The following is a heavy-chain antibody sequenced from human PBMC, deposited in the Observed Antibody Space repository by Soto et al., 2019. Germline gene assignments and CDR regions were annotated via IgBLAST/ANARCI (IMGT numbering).Heavy chain of an antibody. V-gene: IGHV4-4*02. J-gene: IGHJ4*02. CDR3: ARQGYCSSTRCDAFDY. CDR2: SYHSGST. CDR1: GGCISSSNW. D-gene: IGHD2-2*01. Sequence: SETLSLTCAVSGGCISSSNWWSWVRRRPEKGLEWIGESYHSGSTNYNPSLKSRVTISVDKSKNQFSLKLSSVTAADTAVYYCARQGYCSSTRCDAFDYSGQRTPVTVS.